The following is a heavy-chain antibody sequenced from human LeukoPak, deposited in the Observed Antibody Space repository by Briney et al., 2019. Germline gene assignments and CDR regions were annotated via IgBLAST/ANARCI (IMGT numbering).Heavy chain of an antibody. J-gene: IGHJ4*02. CDR2: FDPEDGET. CDR1: GYTLTELS. V-gene: IGHV1-24*01. D-gene: IGHD3-3*01. Sequence: ASVKVSCKVSGYTLTELSMHWVRQAPGKGLEWMGGFDPEDGETIYAQKFQGRVTMTEDTSTDTAYMELSSLRSEDTAVYYCATYSELFGVLIFDYWGQGTLVTVSS. CDR3: ATYSELFGVLIFDY.